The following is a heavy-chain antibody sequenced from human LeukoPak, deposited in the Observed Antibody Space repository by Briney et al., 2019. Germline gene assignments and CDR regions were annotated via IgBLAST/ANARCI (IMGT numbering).Heavy chain of an antibody. J-gene: IGHJ4*02. Sequence: PSETLSLACTVSGGSISSYYWSWIRQPPGKGLEGIGYIYYSGSTNYNPSLKTRVTISVDTSKNQFSLKLSSVTAADTAVYYCARTGIQLWFPFDYWGQGTLVTVSS. CDR1: GGSISSYY. CDR3: ARTGIQLWFPFDY. V-gene: IGHV4-59*01. CDR2: IYYSGST. D-gene: IGHD5-18*01.